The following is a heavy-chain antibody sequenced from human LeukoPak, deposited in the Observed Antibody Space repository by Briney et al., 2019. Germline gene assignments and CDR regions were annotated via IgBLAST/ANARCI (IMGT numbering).Heavy chain of an antibody. CDR1: GFTVSNIY. V-gene: IGHV3-66*01. CDR2: IYAGGST. CDR3: ARALLRLGELAHGFDV. Sequence: PGGSLRLSCAASGFTVSNIYMTWVRQAPGKGLQWVSVIYAGGSTYNADSVKGRFTISRDNSKNTLYLQMNSLRAEDTAVYYCARALLRLGELAHGFDVWGQGTMVTVSS. J-gene: IGHJ3*01. D-gene: IGHD3-16*01.